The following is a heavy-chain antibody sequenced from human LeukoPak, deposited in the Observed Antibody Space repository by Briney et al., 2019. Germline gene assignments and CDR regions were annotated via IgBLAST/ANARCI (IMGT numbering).Heavy chain of an antibody. CDR3: ARAVAGTRGPYYFDY. CDR2: INPSGGST. CDR1: GYTFTSYY. D-gene: IGHD6-19*01. Sequence: ASVKVSCKASGYTFTSYYMHWVRHAPGQGLEWMGIINPSGGSTSYAQKFQGRVTMTRDTSTSTVYMELSSLRSEDTAVYYCARAVAGTRGPYYFDYWGQGTLVTVSS. J-gene: IGHJ4*02. V-gene: IGHV1-46*01.